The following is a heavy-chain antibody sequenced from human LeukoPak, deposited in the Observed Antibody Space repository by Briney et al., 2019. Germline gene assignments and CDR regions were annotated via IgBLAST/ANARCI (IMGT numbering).Heavy chain of an antibody. J-gene: IGHJ4*02. D-gene: IGHD4-17*01. CDR1: GYSISSGYY. V-gene: IGHV4-38-2*01. CDR2: IYTSGST. Sequence: PSETLSLTCAVSGYSISSGYYWGWIRQPPGQGLEWIGRIYTSGSTNYNPSLKSRVTISVDTSKNQFSLKLSSVTAADTAVYYCARAPLDYGDYVYYFDYWGQGTLVTVSS. CDR3: ARAPLDYGDYVYYFDY.